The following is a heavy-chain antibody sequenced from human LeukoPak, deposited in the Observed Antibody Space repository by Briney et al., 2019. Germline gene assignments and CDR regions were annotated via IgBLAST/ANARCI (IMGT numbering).Heavy chain of an antibody. V-gene: IGHV3-33*01. J-gene: IGHJ4*02. D-gene: IGHD3-22*01. CDR1: GFTFSSYG. CDR3: AREHYYDSSGYYYRNFDY. Sequence: PGRSLRLSCAASGFTFSSYGMHWVRQAPGKGLEWVAVIWYDGSNKYYADSVKGRFTISRDNSKNTLYLQMNSLRAEDTAVYYCAREHYYDSSGYYYRNFDYWGQGTLVTVSS. CDR2: IWYDGSNK.